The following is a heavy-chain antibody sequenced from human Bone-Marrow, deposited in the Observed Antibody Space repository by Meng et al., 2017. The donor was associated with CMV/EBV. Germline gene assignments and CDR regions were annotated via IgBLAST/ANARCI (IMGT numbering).Heavy chain of an antibody. D-gene: IGHD6-6*01. J-gene: IGHJ5*02. CDR1: GYTFTNYG. Sequence: ASVKVSCKASGYTFTNYGISWVRQAPGQGLEWMGWISAYNGNTNYAQKLQGRVTMTTDTSTSTAYMELRSLRSDDTAVYYCASSSQGGNWFDPWGQGTLVTVSS. CDR3: ASSSQGGNWFDP. CDR2: ISAYNGNT. V-gene: IGHV1-18*01.